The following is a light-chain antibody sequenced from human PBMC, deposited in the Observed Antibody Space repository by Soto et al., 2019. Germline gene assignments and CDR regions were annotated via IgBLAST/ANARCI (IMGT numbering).Light chain of an antibody. J-gene: IGKJ4*01. V-gene: IGKV3-20*01. CDR2: GAS. Sequence: EIVLTQSPGTLSLSPGERATLSCRASESVSDNYLAWYQQRSGQAPRLVIYGASSRASAVPDRFSGSGSEADFTLTISRLEPEDFAVYYCQQYGSSPLTFGGGTKVDIK. CDR3: QQYGSSPLT. CDR1: ESVSDNY.